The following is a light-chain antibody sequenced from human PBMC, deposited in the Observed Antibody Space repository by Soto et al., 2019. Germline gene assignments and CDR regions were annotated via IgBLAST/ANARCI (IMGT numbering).Light chain of an antibody. V-gene: IGKV2-28*01. CDR1: QSLLHNNGYNY. CDR2: LGS. CDR3: MQALKTQFT. J-gene: IGKJ3*01. Sequence: DIVMTQSPLSLPVTPGEPASISCRSSQSLLHNNGYNYLDWYLQKPGQSPQLLIYLGSNRASGVPDRFSGSGSGTDFTLKISRVEAADVGVYYCMQALKTQFTFGPGTKVEIK.